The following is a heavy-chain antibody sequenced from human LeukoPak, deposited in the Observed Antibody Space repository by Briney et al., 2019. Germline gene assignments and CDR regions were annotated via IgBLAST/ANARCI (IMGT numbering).Heavy chain of an antibody. D-gene: IGHD3-22*01. Sequence: SEALSLTCTVSGGSISSHYWSWIRQPPGKGLEWIGYIYYSGSTNYNPSLKSRVTISVDTSKNQFSLKLSSVTAADTAVYYCAKEPSSGYYHCWLDSWGQGTLVTVSS. CDR1: GGSISSHY. CDR2: IYYSGST. J-gene: IGHJ5*01. V-gene: IGHV4-59*11. CDR3: AKEPSSGYYHCWLDS.